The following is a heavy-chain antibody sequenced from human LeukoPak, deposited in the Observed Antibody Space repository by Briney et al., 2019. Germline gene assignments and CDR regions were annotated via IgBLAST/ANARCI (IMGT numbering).Heavy chain of an antibody. J-gene: IGHJ3*02. CDR2: ISGSGGST. CDR1: GFTFSSYG. V-gene: IGHV3-23*01. CDR3: AKSRKTMYYYDSSGPDTFDI. D-gene: IGHD3-22*01. Sequence: GGSLRLSCAAFGFTFSSYGMTWVRQAPGEGLEWVSLISGSGGSTYYADSVKGRFTISRDNSKNTLSLQMNSLSAEATAVYYCAKSRKTMYYYDSSGPDTFDIWGQGTKVTVSS.